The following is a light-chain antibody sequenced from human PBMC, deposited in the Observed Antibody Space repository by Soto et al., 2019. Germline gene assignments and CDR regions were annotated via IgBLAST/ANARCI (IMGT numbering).Light chain of an antibody. CDR1: SSDVGGYDY. CDR3: YSYAGSSYV. V-gene: IGLV2-11*01. Sequence: QSVLTQPRSVSGSPGQWVTISCTGTSSDVGGYDYVSWYQQHPDKAPKLMIYDVSKRPSGVPDRFSGSKSGNTASLTISGLQAEDEADYYCYSYAGSSYVFGTGTKLTVL. J-gene: IGLJ1*01. CDR2: DVS.